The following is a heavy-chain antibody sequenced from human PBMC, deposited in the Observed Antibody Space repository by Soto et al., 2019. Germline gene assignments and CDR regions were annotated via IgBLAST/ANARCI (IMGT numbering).Heavy chain of an antibody. CDR3: ARVQGYFWSGPNWFDP. CDR2: IIPILGIA. Sequence: SVKVSCKASGGTFSSYTISWVRQAPGQGLEWMGRIIPILGIANYAQKFQGRVTITADKSTSTAYMELSSLRSEDTAVYYCARVQGYFWSGPNWFDPWGQGTLVTVSS. J-gene: IGHJ5*02. D-gene: IGHD3-3*01. V-gene: IGHV1-69*02. CDR1: GGTFSSYT.